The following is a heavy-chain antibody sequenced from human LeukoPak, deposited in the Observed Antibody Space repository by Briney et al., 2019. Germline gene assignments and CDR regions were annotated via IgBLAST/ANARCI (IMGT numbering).Heavy chain of an antibody. D-gene: IGHD3-22*01. Sequence: GSLRLSCAASGFTFSSHSMNWVRQAPGKGLEWVSYIISSSSTIYYADSVKGRFTISRDNAKNSLYLQMNSLRAEDTAVYYCARGAYYYEDWGQGILVTVSS. CDR1: GFTFSSHS. CDR3: ARGAYYYED. V-gene: IGHV3-48*01. J-gene: IGHJ4*02. CDR2: IISSSSTI.